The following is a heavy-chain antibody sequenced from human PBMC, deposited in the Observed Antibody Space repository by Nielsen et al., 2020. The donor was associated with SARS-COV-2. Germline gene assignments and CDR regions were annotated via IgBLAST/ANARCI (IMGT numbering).Heavy chain of an antibody. CDR1: GFTFSSYG. J-gene: IGHJ5*02. CDR2: ISYDGSNK. V-gene: IGHV3-30*03. CDR3: ARDRDYRGWLDP. Sequence: GESLKISCAASGFTFSSYGMHWVRQAPGKGLEWVAVISYDGSNKYYADSVKGRFTISRDNSKNTLYLQMNSLRAEDTAVYYCARDRDYRGWLDPWGQGTLVTVSS. D-gene: IGHD4-11*01.